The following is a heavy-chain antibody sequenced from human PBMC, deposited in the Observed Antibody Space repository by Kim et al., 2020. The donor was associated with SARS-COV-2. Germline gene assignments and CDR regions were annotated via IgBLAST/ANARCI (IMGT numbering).Heavy chain of an antibody. J-gene: IGHJ4*02. Sequence: RTTCAQKFQGRVTVTTDTSTSTVYMNLGSLRSEDTAVYYCARVLSLVVWDHWGQGTLVTVSA. CDR2: RT. V-gene: IGHV1-46*01. D-gene: IGHD2-15*01. CDR3: ARVLSLVVWDH.